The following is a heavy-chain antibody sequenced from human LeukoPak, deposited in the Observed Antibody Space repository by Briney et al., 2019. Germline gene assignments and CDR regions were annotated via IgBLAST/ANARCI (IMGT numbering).Heavy chain of an antibody. Sequence: SVKVSCKASGGTFSSYAISWVRQAPGQGLEWMGGIIPIFGTANYAQKFQGRVTITADESTSTAYMELSSLRSEDTAMYYCVREPVAYCGGDCLNWFDPWGQGTLVTVSS. CDR3: VREPVAYCGGDCLNWFDP. V-gene: IGHV1-69*01. J-gene: IGHJ5*02. CDR1: GGTFSSYA. CDR2: IIPIFGTA. D-gene: IGHD2-21*01.